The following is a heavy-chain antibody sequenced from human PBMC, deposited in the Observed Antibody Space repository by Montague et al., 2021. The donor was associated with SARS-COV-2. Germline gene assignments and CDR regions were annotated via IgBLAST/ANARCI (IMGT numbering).Heavy chain of an antibody. J-gene: IGHJ4*02. Sequence: SRRLSCAASGFTVSSNYMSWVRQAPGKGLEWVSVIYSGGRTYYADSVKGRFTISRHNSKNTLYLQVDSLRTDDTAVYYCAREPKPVGYSYGYTFFDYWGQGTLVTVSS. CDR1: GFTVSSNY. V-gene: IGHV3-53*04. CDR3: AREPKPVGYSYGYTFFDY. CDR2: IYSGGRT. D-gene: IGHD5-18*01.